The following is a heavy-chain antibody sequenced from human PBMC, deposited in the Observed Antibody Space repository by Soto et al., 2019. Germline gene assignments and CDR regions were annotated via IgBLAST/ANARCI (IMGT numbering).Heavy chain of an antibody. V-gene: IGHV1-69*01. CDR2: IIPILGSP. Sequence: QVQLVQSGAEVMKPGSSVKVSCKASGGPFSSFALNWVRQAPGQGLEWMGGIIPILGSPNYPQTFQGRVTITADESTSTVYLDLSSLKSEDTAVYYCARQVQMLWAYFDYWGQGTLVTVSS. CDR3: ARQVQMLWAYFDY. CDR1: GGPFSSFA. D-gene: IGHD3-16*01. J-gene: IGHJ4*02.